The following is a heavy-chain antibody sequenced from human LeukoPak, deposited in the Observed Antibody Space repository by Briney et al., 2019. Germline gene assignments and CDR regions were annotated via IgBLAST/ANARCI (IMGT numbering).Heavy chain of an antibody. D-gene: IGHD6-13*01. V-gene: IGHV1-69*01. CDR2: IIPIFGTA. J-gene: IGHJ6*02. CDR1: GGTFSSYA. CDR3: ARGVAAAGIYYYGMDV. Sequence: ASVKVSCKASGGTFSSYAISWVRQAPGQGLERMGGIIPIFGTANYAQKFQGRVTITVDESTSTAYMELSSLRSEDTAVYYCARGVAAAGIYYYGMDVWGQGTTVTVSS.